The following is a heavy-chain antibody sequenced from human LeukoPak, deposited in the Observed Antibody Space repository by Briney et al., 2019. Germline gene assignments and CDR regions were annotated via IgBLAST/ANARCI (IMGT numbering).Heavy chain of an antibody. D-gene: IGHD5-24*01. V-gene: IGHV3-74*03. Sequence: PGGSLRLSCADSGFTFSGYWMYWVRHAPGKGLVWVSRINSDGSSTKYADSVQGRFTISRDNAKNTLYLQMNSLRAEDAAVYYCARDWRWTSFDYWGQGILVTVSS. J-gene: IGHJ4*02. CDR1: GFTFSGYW. CDR2: INSDGSST. CDR3: ARDWRWTSFDY.